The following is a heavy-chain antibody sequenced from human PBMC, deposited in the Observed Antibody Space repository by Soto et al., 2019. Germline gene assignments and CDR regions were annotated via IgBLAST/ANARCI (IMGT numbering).Heavy chain of an antibody. J-gene: IGHJ4*02. D-gene: IGHD2-21*02. CDR1: CFSVSTTSVG. CDR3: AHIDYPDCLTHPLDY. CDR2: IYWNAHK. V-gene: IGHV2-5*01. Sequence: GPSLVNPTATLFLPCTFSCFSVSTTSVGVDWIRQPVGKALEFLAAIYWNAHKRYSPSLSDRLTITNDASRNQVVLKMTAMDTVDAATYYCAHIDYPDCLTHPLDYWGEGTPVADSS.